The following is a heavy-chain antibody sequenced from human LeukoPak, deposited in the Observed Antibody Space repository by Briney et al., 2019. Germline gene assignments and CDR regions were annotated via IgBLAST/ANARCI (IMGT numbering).Heavy chain of an antibody. CDR2: INNGGTTT. V-gene: IGHV3-23*01. D-gene: IGHD3-9*01. Sequence: GGSLSLSCAASGFTFSGYGMGWVRLAPGKGREWVSGINNGGTTTYYADSVKGRFTISRDNTKNTVCLQMDSMRAEDTAIYYCAKAVHFDWLLNSWGQGTLVTVSS. CDR1: GFTFSGYG. J-gene: IGHJ4*02. CDR3: AKAVHFDWLLNS.